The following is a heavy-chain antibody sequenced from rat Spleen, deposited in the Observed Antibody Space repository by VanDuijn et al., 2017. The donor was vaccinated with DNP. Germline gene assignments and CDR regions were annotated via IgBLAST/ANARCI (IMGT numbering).Heavy chain of an antibody. CDR2: ISYDGSST. J-gene: IGHJ3*01. Sequence: EVKLVESGGGLVQPGRSLKLSCVASGFTFSNYDMAWVRQAPKKGLEWVATISYDGSSTYYRDSVKGRFIVSRDNAKNTLDLQMDSLRSEDTATYYCVRRGGKGLFSKWGQGTLVTVSS. CDR3: VRRGGKGLFSK. D-gene: IGHD3-1*01. CDR1: GFTFSNYD. V-gene: IGHV5-7*01.